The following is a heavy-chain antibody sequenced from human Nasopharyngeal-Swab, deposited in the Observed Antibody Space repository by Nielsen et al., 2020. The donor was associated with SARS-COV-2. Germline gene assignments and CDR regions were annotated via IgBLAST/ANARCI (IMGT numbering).Heavy chain of an antibody. CDR2: IYSGGSST. CDR3: AKGGEAGQRFLEWLYYFDY. V-gene: IGHV3-23*03. CDR1: GFTFSSYA. J-gene: IGHJ4*02. D-gene: IGHD3-3*01. Sequence: GESLKISCAASGFTFSSYAMSWVRQAPGKGLEGVSVIYSGGSSTYYADSVKGRFTISRDNSKNTLYLQMNSLRAEDTAVYYCAKGGEAGQRFLEWLYYFDYWGQGTLVTVSS.